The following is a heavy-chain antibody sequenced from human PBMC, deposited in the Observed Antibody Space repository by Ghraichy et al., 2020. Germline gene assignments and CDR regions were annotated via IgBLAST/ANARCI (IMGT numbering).Heavy chain of an antibody. D-gene: IGHD1-26*01. J-gene: IGHJ3*02. Sequence: ASVKVSCKASGYTFTSYDINWVRQATGQGLEWMGWMNPNSGNTGYAQKFQGRVTMTRNTSISTAYMELSSLRSEDTAVYYCARLGTMEKQWEEAFDIWGQGTMVTVSS. CDR1: GYTFTSYD. CDR3: ARLGTMEKQWEEAFDI. V-gene: IGHV1-8*01. CDR2: MNPNSGNT.